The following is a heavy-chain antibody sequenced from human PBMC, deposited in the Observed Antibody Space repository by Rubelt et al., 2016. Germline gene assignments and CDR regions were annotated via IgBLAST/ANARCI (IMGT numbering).Heavy chain of an antibody. CDR1: GGSISSSGYY. CDR2: IYYSGST. J-gene: IGHJ4*02. Sequence: QLQLQESGPGLVKPSETLSLTCTVSGGSISSSGYYWGWIRQSPGKGLEWIGYIYYSGSTNYNPSLKSRVTISIDTSKTQFSLKLRSVTVADTAGYYVGRASSGSPGFGFDYWGQGTLVTVAS. V-gene: IGHV4-61*05. D-gene: IGHD6-25*01. CDR3: GRASSGSPGFGFDY.